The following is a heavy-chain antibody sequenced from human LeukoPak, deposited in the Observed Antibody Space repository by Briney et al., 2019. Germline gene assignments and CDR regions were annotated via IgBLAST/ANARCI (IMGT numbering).Heavy chain of an antibody. D-gene: IGHD4-11*01. CDR2: IIPIFGTA. J-gene: IGHJ3*02. CDR3: ARDLGSNYAFDI. V-gene: IGHV1-69*13. Sequence: SVKVSCKASGGTFSSYAISWVRQAPGQGLEWRGGIIPIFGTANYAQKFQGRVTITADESTSTAYMELSSLRSEDTAVYYCARDLGSNYAFDIWGQGTMVTVSS. CDR1: GGTFSSYA.